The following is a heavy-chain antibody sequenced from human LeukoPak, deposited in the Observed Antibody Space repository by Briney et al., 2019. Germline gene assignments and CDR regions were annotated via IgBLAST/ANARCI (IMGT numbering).Heavy chain of an antibody. CDR1: GFTFSNYV. J-gene: IGHJ3*02. Sequence: PGGSLRLSCAASGFTFSNYVMHWVRQAPGKGLEWVAVISHDGRNEYFADTVKGRFTISRDNSKNTLYLQMNSLRAEDTAVYYCARALPTTVTERVMEMAFDIWGQGTMVTVSS. CDR2: ISHDGRNE. CDR3: ARALPTTVTERVMEMAFDI. D-gene: IGHD4-17*01. V-gene: IGHV3-30*07.